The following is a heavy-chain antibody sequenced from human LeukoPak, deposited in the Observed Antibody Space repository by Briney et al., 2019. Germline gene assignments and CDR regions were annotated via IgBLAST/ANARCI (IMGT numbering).Heavy chain of an antibody. V-gene: IGHV5-51*01. D-gene: IGHD6-13*01. CDR2: IYPGDSDT. CDR3: ARLYGIAAARADWFDP. Sequence: GESLKISCKGSGYSFTNYWIGWVRQMPGKGLEWMGIIYPGDSDTRYSPSFQGQVTISADKSISTAYLQWSSLKASDTAMYYCARLYGIAAARADWFDPWGQGTLVTVSS. CDR1: GYSFTNYW. J-gene: IGHJ5*02.